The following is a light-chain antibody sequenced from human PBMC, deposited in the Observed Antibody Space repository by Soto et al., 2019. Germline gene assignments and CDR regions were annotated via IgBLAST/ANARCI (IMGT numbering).Light chain of an antibody. Sequence: EIVLTQSPVTLSLSPGERATLSCRASQSVSTYLAWYQQKPGQAPRLLIYDASNRATGIPARFSGSGSGTDFTFTISSLEPEDFAVYYCQQRSNWQVTFGQGTRLEIK. V-gene: IGKV3-11*01. CDR3: QQRSNWQVT. CDR1: QSVSTY. CDR2: DAS. J-gene: IGKJ5*01.